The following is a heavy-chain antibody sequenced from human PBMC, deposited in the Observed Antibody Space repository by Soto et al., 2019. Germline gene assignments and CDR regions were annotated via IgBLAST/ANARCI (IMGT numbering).Heavy chain of an antibody. CDR1: GFSVSHNY. CDR3: ASSVPPGWELRGGRFYS. CDR2: IYSVGST. J-gene: IGHJ4*02. Sequence: GGSLRLSCAAYGFSVSHNYMAWGRQAPGKGLEWVAMIYSVGSTYYADSVKARFTISRANSKNTVYLQMNSLRAEDTAVYSCASSVPPGWELRGGRFYSWGQGTLVTVSS. V-gene: IGHV3-53*01. D-gene: IGHD1-26*01.